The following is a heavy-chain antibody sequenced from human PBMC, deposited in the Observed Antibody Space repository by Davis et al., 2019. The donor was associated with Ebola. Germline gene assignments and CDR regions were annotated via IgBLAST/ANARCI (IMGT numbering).Heavy chain of an antibody. D-gene: IGHD6-19*01. Sequence: PGGSLRLSCAASGFTFSSSSMSWVRQAPGKGLEWVSSISDNNDDTYYADSVKGRFTISRDNSRNTLYLHMNSLRAEDTAVYYCAKDQQWSYYFDYWGQGTLVTVSS. J-gene: IGHJ4*02. V-gene: IGHV3-23*01. CDR2: ISDNNDDT. CDR3: AKDQQWSYYFDY. CDR1: GFTFSSSS.